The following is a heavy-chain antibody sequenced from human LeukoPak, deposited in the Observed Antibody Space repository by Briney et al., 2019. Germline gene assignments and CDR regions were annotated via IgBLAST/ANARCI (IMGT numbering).Heavy chain of an antibody. J-gene: IGHJ4*02. D-gene: IGHD6-19*01. CDR1: GDSVSSKNGA. CDR3: ARDLGTTGWHTFDY. CDR2: TYYRSKWYN. V-gene: IGHV6-1*01. Sequence: SQTLSHTCAVSGDSVSSKNGAWNWVRHSPSRGLEWLGRTYYRSKWYNDYAESMEGRMTISQDTSKNQCSLQLTSVTPDDTAVYYCARDLGTTGWHTFDYWGQGTLVTVSS.